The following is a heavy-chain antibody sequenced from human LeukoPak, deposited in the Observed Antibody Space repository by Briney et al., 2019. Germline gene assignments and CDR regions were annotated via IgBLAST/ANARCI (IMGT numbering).Heavy chain of an antibody. J-gene: IGHJ5*02. CDR1: GITFSSYA. CDR2: IIPIFGTA. Sequence: GASVKVSCKTSGITFSSYAISWVRQAPGQGLEWMGGIIPIFGTANYGQKFQGRVTITADESTSTVYMEMSSLRSEDTAMYYCARVTGYCVSTSCYGKNWFDPWGQGTLVTVSS. CDR3: ARVTGYCVSTSCYGKNWFDP. D-gene: IGHD2-2*01. V-gene: IGHV1-69*13.